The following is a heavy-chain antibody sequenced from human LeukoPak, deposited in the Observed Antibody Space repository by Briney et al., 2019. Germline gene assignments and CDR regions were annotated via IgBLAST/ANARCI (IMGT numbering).Heavy chain of an antibody. CDR2: INHSGST. CDR1: GGSFSGYY. CDR3: ARDPYSGGDCYSYYFDY. D-gene: IGHD2-21*02. Sequence: SETLSLTCAVYGGSFSGYYWSWIRQPPGKGLEWIGEINHSGSTNYNPSLKSRVTISVDTSKNQFSLKLSSVTAADTAVYYCARDPYSGGDCYSYYFDYWGQGTLVTVSS. V-gene: IGHV4-34*01. J-gene: IGHJ4*02.